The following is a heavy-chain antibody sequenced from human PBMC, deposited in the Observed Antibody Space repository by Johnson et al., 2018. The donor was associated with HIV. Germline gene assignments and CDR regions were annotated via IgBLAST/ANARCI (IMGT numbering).Heavy chain of an antibody. V-gene: IGHV3-20*04. CDR2: ITWNSGST. CDR1: GFNFDIYD. CDR3: ARGMIDDSGDYVEAFDV. J-gene: IGHJ3*01. D-gene: IGHD4-17*01. Sequence: VQLVESGGGVVRPGGSLRLSCAASGFNFDIYDMDWVRQAPGKGLEWVSGITWNSGSTGYADSVKGRFTISRDNAKNSLYLQMNTLTAEDTALYYCARGMIDDSGDYVEAFDVCGQGTVVTVFS.